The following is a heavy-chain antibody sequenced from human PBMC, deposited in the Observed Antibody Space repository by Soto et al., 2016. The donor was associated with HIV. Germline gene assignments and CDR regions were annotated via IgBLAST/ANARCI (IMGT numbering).Heavy chain of an antibody. CDR2: INHSGNS. Sequence: QVQLQQWGAGLLKPSETLSLTCAVYGGSFSGYYWSWIRQPPGKGLEWIGEINHSGNSNNNPSLKSRLTISVDTSKNQFSLKMSSVTAADTAVYYCARRGXSSGNYYRSWYFDLWGLATPVTVSS. CDR1: GGSFSGYY. CDR3: ARRGXSSGNYYRSWYFDL. J-gene: IGHJ2*01. V-gene: IGHV4-34*01. D-gene: IGHD3-22*01.